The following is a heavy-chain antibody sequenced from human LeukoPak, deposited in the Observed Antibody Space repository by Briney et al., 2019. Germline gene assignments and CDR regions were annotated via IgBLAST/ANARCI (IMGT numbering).Heavy chain of an antibody. Sequence: SETLSLTCAVSGYSISSGYYWGWIRQPPGKGLERIGSIYHSGSTYYNPSLKSRVTISVDTSKNQFSLKLSSVTAADTAVYYCARHGGDFWSGYRLFDYWGQGTLVTVSS. D-gene: IGHD3-3*01. V-gene: IGHV4-38-2*01. CDR2: IYHSGST. J-gene: IGHJ4*02. CDR1: GYSISSGYY. CDR3: ARHGGDFWSGYRLFDY.